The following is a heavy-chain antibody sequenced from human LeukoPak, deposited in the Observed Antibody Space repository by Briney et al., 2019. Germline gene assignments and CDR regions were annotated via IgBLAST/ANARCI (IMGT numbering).Heavy chain of an antibody. V-gene: IGHV4-59*01. CDR2: IYYSGST. CDR1: GGSISSYY. D-gene: IGHD6-13*01. Sequence: SETLSLTCTVSGGSISSYYWSWIRQPPGKGLEWIGYIYYSGSTNYNPSLKSRVTISVDTSKNQFSLTLSSVTAADTAVYYCARAGSRSWYNWFDPWGQGTLVTVSS. CDR3: ARAGSRSWYNWFDP. J-gene: IGHJ5*02.